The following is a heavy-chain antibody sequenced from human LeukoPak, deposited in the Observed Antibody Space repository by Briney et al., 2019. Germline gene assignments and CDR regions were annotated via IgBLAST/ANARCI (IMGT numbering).Heavy chain of an antibody. CDR1: GASISSYF. D-gene: IGHD1-7*01. CDR3: ARGLYNWNYVYVY. CDR2: IYSSGGT. V-gene: IGHV4-59*01. J-gene: IGHJ4*02. Sequence: SETLSLTCTVSGASISSYFWSWIRQPPGKGLEWIGYIYSSGGTNYNPSLKSRVAMSVDTSKNQFSLKLSSVTAADTAVYYCARGLYNWNYVYVYWGQGTLVTVSS.